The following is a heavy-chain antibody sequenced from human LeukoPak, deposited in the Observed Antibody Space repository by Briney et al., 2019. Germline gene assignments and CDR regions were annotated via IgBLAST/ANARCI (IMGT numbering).Heavy chain of an antibody. CDR1: GYTFTGYY. V-gene: IGHV1-2*04. J-gene: IGHJ5*02. Sequence: ASVKVSCKASGYTFTGYYMHWVRQAPGQGLEWMGWINPNSGGTNYAQKFQGWVTMTRDTSISTAYMELSRLRSDDTAVYYCASRSITWYRMANWFDPWGQGTLVTVSS. CDR2: INPNSGGT. CDR3: ASRSITWYRMANWFDP. D-gene: IGHD6-13*01.